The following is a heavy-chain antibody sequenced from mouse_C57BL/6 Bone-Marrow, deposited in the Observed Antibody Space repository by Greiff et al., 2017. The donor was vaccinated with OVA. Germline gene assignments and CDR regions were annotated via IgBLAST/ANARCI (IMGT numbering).Heavy chain of an antibody. CDR2: IYPGDGDT. CDR3: ARHYDYDVWFAY. J-gene: IGHJ3*01. CDR1: GYAFSSYW. V-gene: IGHV1-80*01. Sequence: VQLQQSGAELVKPGASVKISCKASGYAFSSYWMNWVKQRPGKGLEWIGQIYPGDGDTNYNGKFKGKATLTAEKSSSTAYMQLSSLTSEDSAVYFCARHYDYDVWFAYWGQGTLVTVSA. D-gene: IGHD2-4*01.